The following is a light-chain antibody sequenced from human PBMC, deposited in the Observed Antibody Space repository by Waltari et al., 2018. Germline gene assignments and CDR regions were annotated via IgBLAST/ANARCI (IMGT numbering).Light chain of an antibody. CDR1: SH. J-gene: IGLJ1*01. V-gene: IGLV2-14*03. CDR2: DVT. CDR3: SSYTSSTKYV. Sequence: QSALTPPASVSGSPGQSITIPCDGTSHVPWYQQHPGKAPKLIIYDVTNRPSGVSNRFSGSKSGNTASLTISGLQAEDEADYYCSSYTSSTKYVFETGTKVTVL.